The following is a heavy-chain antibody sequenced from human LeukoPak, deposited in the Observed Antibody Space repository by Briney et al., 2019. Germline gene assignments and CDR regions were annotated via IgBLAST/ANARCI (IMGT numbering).Heavy chain of an antibody. J-gene: IGHJ3*02. Sequence: GASVRVSCKASGGTFSSYAISWVRQAPGQGLEWMGGIIPIFGTANYAQKFQGRVTITTDESTSTAYMELSSLRSEDTAVYYCARDLRGYGGPGGAFDIWGQGTMVTVSS. CDR1: GGTFSSYA. CDR2: IIPIFGTA. CDR3: ARDLRGYGGPGGAFDI. V-gene: IGHV1-69*05. D-gene: IGHD4-23*01.